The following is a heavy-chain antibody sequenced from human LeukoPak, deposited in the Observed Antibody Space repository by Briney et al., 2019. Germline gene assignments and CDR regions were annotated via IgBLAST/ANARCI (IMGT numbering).Heavy chain of an antibody. Sequence: GESLKISCNGSGYTFTNYWIGWVRQMPGKGLEWMGIIYPGNSDTRYSQSFQGQVTISVDKSINTAYVQWSSLKASDTAAYYRVRRGFCSGDGCHSNAFDLWGHGKMVIVSS. V-gene: IGHV5-51*01. CDR2: IYPGNSDT. D-gene: IGHD2-15*01. CDR1: GYTFTNYW. J-gene: IGHJ3*01. CDR3: VRRGFCSGDGCHSNAFDL.